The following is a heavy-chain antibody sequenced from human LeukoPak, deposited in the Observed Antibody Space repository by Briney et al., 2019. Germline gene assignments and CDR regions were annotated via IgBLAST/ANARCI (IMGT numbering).Heavy chain of an antibody. D-gene: IGHD3-10*01. V-gene: IGHV3-15*01. Sequence: PGGSLRLSCAASGFTFSNAWMSWVRQAPGKGLEWVGRIKSKTDGGTTDYAAPVEGRFTISRDDSKNTLYLQMNSPKTEDTAVYYCTTDPPPYYRDYWGQGTLVTVSS. CDR2: IKSKTDGGTT. CDR1: GFTFSNAW. J-gene: IGHJ4*02. CDR3: TTDPPPYYRDY.